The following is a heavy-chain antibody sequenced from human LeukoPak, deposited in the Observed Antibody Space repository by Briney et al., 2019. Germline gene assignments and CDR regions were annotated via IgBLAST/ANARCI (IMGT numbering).Heavy chain of an antibody. D-gene: IGHD2-15*01. CDR3: AKRSYCSGGNCSHPSVY. CDR1: GFTFSSYG. CDR2: IWYDGSNK. V-gene: IGHV3-33*06. Sequence: LAGRSLRLSCAASGFTFSSYGMHWVRQAPGKGLEWVAVIWYDGSNKYYADSVKGRFTISRDNSKNTLYLQMNSLRAEDTAVYYCAKRSYCSGGNCSHPSVYWGQGTLVTVSS. J-gene: IGHJ4*02.